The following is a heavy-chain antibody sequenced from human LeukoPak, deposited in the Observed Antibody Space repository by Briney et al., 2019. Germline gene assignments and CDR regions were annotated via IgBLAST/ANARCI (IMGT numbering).Heavy chain of an antibody. J-gene: IGHJ5*02. CDR3: ARARGGRGYYYDSSGYYYPLDWFDP. V-gene: IGHV3-20*04. Sequence: GGSLRLSCATSGFSFDDYGMSWVRQAPGKGLEWVSGIKWNGGSTGYADSVKGRFTISRDNAKNSLFLQMNSLRAEDTAVYYCARARGGRGYYYDSSGYYYPLDWFDPWGQGTLVTVSS. CDR2: IKWNGGST. D-gene: IGHD3-22*01. CDR1: GFSFDDYG.